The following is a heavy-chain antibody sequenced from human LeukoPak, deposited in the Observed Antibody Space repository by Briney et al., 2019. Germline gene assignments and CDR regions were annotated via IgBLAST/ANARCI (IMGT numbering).Heavy chain of an antibody. J-gene: IGHJ3*02. V-gene: IGHV4-39*07. D-gene: IGHD3-22*01. CDR1: GGSISSSSYY. CDR2: IYYSGST. Sequence: SETLSLTCTVSGGSISSSSYYWGWIRQPPGKGLEWIGSIYYSGSTYYNPSLKSRVTISVDTSKNQFSLKLSSVTAADTAVYYCARDLPDYYDSSGYPLQAFDIWGQGTMVTVSS. CDR3: ARDLPDYYDSSGYPLQAFDI.